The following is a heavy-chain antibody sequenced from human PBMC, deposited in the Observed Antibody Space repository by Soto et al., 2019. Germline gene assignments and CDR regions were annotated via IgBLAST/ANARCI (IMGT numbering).Heavy chain of an antibody. V-gene: IGHV1-69*01. D-gene: IGHD3-22*01. CDR1: GGTFSSYA. J-gene: IGHJ4*02. Sequence: QVQLVQSGAEVKKPGSSVKVSCKASGGTFSSYAISWVRQAPGQGLEWMGGIIPIFGTANYAQKFQGRVTITADESTSTAYMELSSLRSEDTAVYYCARERGAVYYDCSGYLDYWGQGTLVTVSS. CDR2: IIPIFGTA. CDR3: ARERGAVYYDCSGYLDY.